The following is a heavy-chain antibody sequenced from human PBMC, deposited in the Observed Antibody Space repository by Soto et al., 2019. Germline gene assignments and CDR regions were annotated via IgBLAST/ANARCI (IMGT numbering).Heavy chain of an antibody. CDR3: AGGDLLLWFGELLYPFDY. CDR1: GGSISSSSYY. V-gene: IGHV4-39*01. J-gene: IGHJ4*02. CDR2: IYYSGST. Sequence: SETLSLTCTVSGGSISSSSYYWGWIRQPPGKGLEWIGSIYYSGSTYYNPALKSRVTKSVATSKNQFSLKLSSVTAADTAVYYCAGGDLLLWFGELLYPFDYWGQGTLVTVSS. D-gene: IGHD3-10*01.